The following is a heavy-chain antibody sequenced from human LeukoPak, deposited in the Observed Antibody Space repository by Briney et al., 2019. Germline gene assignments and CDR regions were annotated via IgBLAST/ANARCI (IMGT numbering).Heavy chain of an antibody. V-gene: IGHV4-39*01. Sequence: SETLSLTCTVSGGSISSSSYYWGWIRQPTGKGLEWIGSIYYSGSTYYNPSLKSRVTISVDTSKNQFSLKLSPVTAADTAVYYCASKMATNFDYWGQGTLVTVSS. J-gene: IGHJ4*02. CDR3: ASKMATNFDY. CDR2: IYYSGST. CDR1: GGSISSSSYY. D-gene: IGHD5-24*01.